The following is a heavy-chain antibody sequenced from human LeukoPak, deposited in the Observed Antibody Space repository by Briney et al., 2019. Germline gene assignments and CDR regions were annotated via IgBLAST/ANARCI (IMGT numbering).Heavy chain of an antibody. CDR2: IYYSGST. CDR3: ARQRRTTDNWFDP. J-gene: IGHJ5*02. Sequence: SETLSLTCTVSGGSISGSSYYWGWIRQPPGKGLEWIGSIYYSGSTYYNPSLKSRVTISVDTSKNQFSLKLSSVTAADTAVYYCARQRRTTDNWFDPWGQGTLVTVSS. V-gene: IGHV4-39*01. CDR1: GGSISGSSYY. D-gene: IGHD1-7*01.